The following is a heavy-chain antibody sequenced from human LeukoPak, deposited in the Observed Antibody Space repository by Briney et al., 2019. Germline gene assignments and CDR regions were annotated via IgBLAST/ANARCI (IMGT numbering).Heavy chain of an antibody. Sequence: SETLSLTCTVSGGSISSYYWNWIRQPPGKGLEWIGYIFYSGSTNYNPSLKSRVTISVDTSKNQFSLKLSSVTAVDTAVYYCARVYYSNSYDYWYFDLWGRGTLVTVSS. CDR1: GGSISSYY. CDR3: ARVYYSNSYDYWYFDL. D-gene: IGHD6-13*01. J-gene: IGHJ2*01. CDR2: IFYSGST. V-gene: IGHV4-59*01.